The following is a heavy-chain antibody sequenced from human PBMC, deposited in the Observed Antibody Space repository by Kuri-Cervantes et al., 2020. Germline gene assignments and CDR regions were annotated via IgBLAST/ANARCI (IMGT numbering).Heavy chain of an antibody. V-gene: IGHV3-23*01. CDR2: ISGSGGST. CDR3: AKVEGGGWEDAFDI. J-gene: IGHJ3*02. CDR1: GFTFSSYS. Sequence: GESLKISCAASGFTFSSYSMNWVRQAPGKGLEWVSAISGSGGSTYYADSVKGRFTISRDNSKNTLYLQMNSLRAEDTAVYYCAKVEGGGWEDAFDIWGQGTMVTVSS. D-gene: IGHD6-19*01.